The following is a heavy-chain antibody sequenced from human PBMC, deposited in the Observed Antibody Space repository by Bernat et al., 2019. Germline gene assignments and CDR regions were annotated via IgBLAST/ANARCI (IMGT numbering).Heavy chain of an antibody. D-gene: IGHD3-10*01. CDR2: IPYDGSNK. J-gene: IGHJ3*02. Sequence: QVQLVDSGEGVVQPGGSLSLSCAASGFTFSSYAMHWVRQAPGKGLGWVAVIPYDGSNKYYADSVKGRFTISRDNSKNTLYLQMNSLRAEDTAVYYCAGPPPGLHIVIGAFDIWGQGTMVTVSS. CDR3: AGPPPGLHIVIGAFDI. V-gene: IGHV3-30-3*01. CDR1: GFTFSSYA.